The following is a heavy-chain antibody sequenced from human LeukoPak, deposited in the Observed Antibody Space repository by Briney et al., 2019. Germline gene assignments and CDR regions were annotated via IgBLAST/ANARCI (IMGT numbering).Heavy chain of an antibody. V-gene: IGHV4-59*01. CDR1: GASISSYH. D-gene: IGHD3-22*01. J-gene: IGHJ4*02. CDR2: MYYTGSS. CDR3: AREAEYESSGHQYFDY. Sequence: SETLSLTCTVSGASISSYHWNWIRQSPGKGLEWIGYMYYTGSSNYNPSLQSRVAIAVDTSKNQFSLKLSSVTAADTAVYYCAREAEYESSGHQYFDYWGQGILVTVSS.